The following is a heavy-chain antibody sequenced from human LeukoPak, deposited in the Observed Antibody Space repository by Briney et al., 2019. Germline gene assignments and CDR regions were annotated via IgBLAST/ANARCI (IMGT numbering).Heavy chain of an antibody. J-gene: IGHJ4*02. CDR1: GGTFSSYA. V-gene: IGHV1-69*01. CDR2: IIPIFGTA. Sequence: SVKVSCKASGGTFSSYAISWVRQAPGQGLEWMGGIIPIFGTANYAQKFQGRVTIIADESTSTAYMELSSLRSEDTAVYYCARDEPRVAAAAPSHFDYWGQGTLVTVSS. D-gene: IGHD6-13*01. CDR3: ARDEPRVAAAAPSHFDY.